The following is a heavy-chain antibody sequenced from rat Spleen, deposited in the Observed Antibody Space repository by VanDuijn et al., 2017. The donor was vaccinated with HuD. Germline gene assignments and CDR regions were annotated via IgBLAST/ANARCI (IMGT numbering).Heavy chain of an antibody. D-gene: IGHD3-1*01. V-gene: IGHV5-25*01. Sequence: EVQLVESGGGLVQPGRSMKLSCAASGFTFSNFDMAWVRQAPTKGLEWVASISTGGGNTYYRDSVKGRFTISRDNAKSTLYLQMDSLRSEDTATYYCARATLFDYWGQGVMVTVSS. CDR3: ARATLFDY. J-gene: IGHJ2*01. CDR1: GFTFSNFD. CDR2: ISTGGGNT.